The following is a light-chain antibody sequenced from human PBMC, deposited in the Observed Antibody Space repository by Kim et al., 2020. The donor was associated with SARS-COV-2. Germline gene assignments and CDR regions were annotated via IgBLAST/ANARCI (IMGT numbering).Light chain of an antibody. J-gene: IGLJ3*02. V-gene: IGLV2-14*03. CDR2: DVS. Sequence: QSALTQPASVSGSPGQSSTISCSGTSSDFGFYNYVSWYQKHPGKAPKLMIYDVSNRPSGVSDRFSGSKSGNTASLTISGLQAEDEADYYCSSYTKSSTWVFGGGTQLTVL. CDR3: SSYTKSSTWV. CDR1: SSDFGFYNY.